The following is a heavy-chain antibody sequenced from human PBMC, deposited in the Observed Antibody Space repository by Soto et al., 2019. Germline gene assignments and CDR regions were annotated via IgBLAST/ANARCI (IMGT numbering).Heavy chain of an antibody. CDR3: ARDYYDSSGYSPYFDY. D-gene: IGHD3-22*01. CDR2: IKQDGSEK. CDR1: GFTFSSYW. Sequence: GGSLRLSCAASGFTFSSYWMSWVRQAPGKGLEWVANIKQDGSEKYYVDSVKGRFTISRDNAKNSLYLQMNSLRAEDTAVYYCARDYYDSSGYSPYFDYWGQGTLVTVSS. V-gene: IGHV3-7*01. J-gene: IGHJ4*02.